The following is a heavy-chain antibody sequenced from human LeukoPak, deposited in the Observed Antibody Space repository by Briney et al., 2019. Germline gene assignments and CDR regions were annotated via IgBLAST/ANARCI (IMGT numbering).Heavy chain of an antibody. CDR3: ARHGPKNGNWFDP. CDR1: GYSFTSYW. V-gene: IGHV5-51*01. J-gene: IGHJ5*02. CDR2: IYPGDSDT. D-gene: IGHD1-1*01. Sequence: GESLKISCKGSGYSFTSYWIGWVRQIPGKGLEWMGIIYPGDSDTRYSPSFQGQVTISADKSISTAYLQWSSLKASDTAMYYCARHGPKNGNWFDPWGQGTLVTVSS.